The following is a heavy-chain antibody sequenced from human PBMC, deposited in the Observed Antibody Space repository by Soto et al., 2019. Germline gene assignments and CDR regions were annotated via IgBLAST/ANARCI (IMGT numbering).Heavy chain of an antibody. CDR2: IWNDGSNS. J-gene: IGHJ6*02. CDR3: ARRQIPPPTRGAANARGAMDV. Sequence: QVQLVESGGGVVQPGRSLRLSCAASGFTFNNYGMHWVRQAPGKGVEWLAVIWNDGSNSSYANSVKGRFTISRDNSKNTLYLQMSSLRAEDTGVYYCARRQIPPPTRGAANARGAMDVWGQGTTVTVSS. D-gene: IGHD6-13*01. V-gene: IGHV3-33*01. CDR1: GFTFNNYG.